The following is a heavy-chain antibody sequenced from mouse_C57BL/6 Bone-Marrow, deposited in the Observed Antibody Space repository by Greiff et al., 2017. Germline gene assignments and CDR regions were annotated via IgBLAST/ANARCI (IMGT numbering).Heavy chain of an antibody. V-gene: IGHV1-55*01. D-gene: IGHD4-1*01. CDR2: IYPTSGRT. J-gene: IGHJ2*01. CDR3: ARSCPLGRSVDY. Sequence: QVQLQQPGAELVKPGASVKMSCKASGYTFTSYWITWVKQRPGQGLEWIGDIYPTSGRTNYNEKFKSKAILTVDTSSNTAYMQLSSLTSEDCAFFYCARSCPLGRSVDYWGQGTTLTVSS. CDR1: GYTFTSYW.